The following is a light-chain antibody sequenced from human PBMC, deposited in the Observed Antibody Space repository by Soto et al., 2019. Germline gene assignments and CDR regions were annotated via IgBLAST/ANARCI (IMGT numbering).Light chain of an antibody. CDR2: GAS. CDR3: QQYGSSGT. V-gene: IGKV3-15*01. CDR1: QSVSSN. Sequence: EIVMTQSPATLSVSPGEGATLSCRASQSVSSNLAWYQQKPGQAPRLLMYGASTRATGVPARFSGSGSGTDFTLTISRLEPEDFAVYYCQQYGSSGTFGQGTKVDI. J-gene: IGKJ1*01.